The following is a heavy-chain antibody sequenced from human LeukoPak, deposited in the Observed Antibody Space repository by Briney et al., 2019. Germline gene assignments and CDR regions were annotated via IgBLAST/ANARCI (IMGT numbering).Heavy chain of an antibody. Sequence: ASVKVSYKTSGYTFTNYGISWVRQAPGQGLEWMGWISGYNGNTKYAHKVQGRVTMTTDTSTGTAYMELRSLRSDDTAVYYCARAYSYGSDYYYGMDVWGQGTTVTVSS. D-gene: IGHD5-18*01. CDR1: GYTFTNYG. CDR3: ARAYSYGSDYYYGMDV. CDR2: ISGYNGNT. J-gene: IGHJ6*02. V-gene: IGHV1-18*01.